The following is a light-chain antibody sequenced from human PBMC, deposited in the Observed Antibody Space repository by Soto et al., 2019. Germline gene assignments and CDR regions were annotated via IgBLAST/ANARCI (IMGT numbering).Light chain of an antibody. CDR2: GNS. CDR1: TSNIGARYD. CDR3: QSFDSSLRGWV. V-gene: IGLV1-40*01. Sequence: QLVLAQPPSVSGAPGQRVTISCTGSTSNIGARYDVHWYQHLPGTAPKLVIYGNSNRPSGVPERFSGSKSGTSASLAITGLQAEDEADYFCQSFDSSLRGWVFGGGTKVTVL. J-gene: IGLJ3*02.